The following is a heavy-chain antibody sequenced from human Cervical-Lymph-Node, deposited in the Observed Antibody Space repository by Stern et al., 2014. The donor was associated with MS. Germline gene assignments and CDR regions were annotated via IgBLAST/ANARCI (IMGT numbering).Heavy chain of an antibody. CDR1: GFTFTSSA. D-gene: IGHD3-22*01. CDR2: IVVGRGNT. J-gene: IGHJ3*02. CDR3: AAEPMYYSDSVGAFDI. Sequence: QLVQSGPEVKKPGTSVKVSCKASGFTFTSSAVQWVRQARGQLLEWIGWIVVGRGNTNHAQKFQERVTITRDMSTSTAYMELSSLRSEDTAVYYCAAEPMYYSDSVGAFDIWGQGTMVTVSS. V-gene: IGHV1-58*01.